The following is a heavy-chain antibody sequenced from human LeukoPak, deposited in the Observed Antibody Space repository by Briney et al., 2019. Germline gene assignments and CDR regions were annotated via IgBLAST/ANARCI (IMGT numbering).Heavy chain of an antibody. J-gene: IGHJ4*02. Sequence: ASVKVSCKASGYIFTGNYMHWVRQAPGQGLEWMGRINPNSGGTNYAQKFQGRVTITTDESTSTAYMELSSLRSEDTAVYYCARGDYSNYPFDYWGQGTLVTVSS. CDR3: ARGDYSNYPFDY. D-gene: IGHD4-11*01. V-gene: IGHV1-2*06. CDR2: INPNSGGT. CDR1: GYIFTGNY.